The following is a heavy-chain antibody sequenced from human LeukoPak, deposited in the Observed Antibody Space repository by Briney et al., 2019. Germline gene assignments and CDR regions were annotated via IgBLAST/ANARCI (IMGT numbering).Heavy chain of an antibody. D-gene: IGHD4-17*01. CDR1: GFTFSTYG. J-gene: IGHJ4*02. CDR3: VKDPYGDYLRYFDY. Sequence: GGSLRFSCAASGFTFSTYGMHWVRQAPGKGLEWVSLIRYDGGNKYYADSVKGRFTISRDNSKNTLYLQMNSLRAEDTAVYYCVKDPYGDYLRYFDYWGQGTLVTVSS. V-gene: IGHV3-30*02. CDR2: IRYDGGNK.